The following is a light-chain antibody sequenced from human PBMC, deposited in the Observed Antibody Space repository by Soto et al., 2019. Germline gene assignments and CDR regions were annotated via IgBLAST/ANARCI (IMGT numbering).Light chain of an antibody. J-gene: IGKJ4*01. Sequence: EIVMTQSPATLSVSPGKRATLSSRASQSVSSRLAWYQQRPGQAPRLLIYAASTWATGIPARFSGGGSGTEFTLTISSLQSEDFAVYYCEQYSDWPPLTFGGGTKVEIK. V-gene: IGKV3-15*01. CDR3: EQYSDWPPLT. CDR2: AAS. CDR1: QSVSSR.